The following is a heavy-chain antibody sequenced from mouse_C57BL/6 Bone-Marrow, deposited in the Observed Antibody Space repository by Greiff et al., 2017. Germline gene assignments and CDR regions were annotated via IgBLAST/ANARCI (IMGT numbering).Heavy chain of an antibody. D-gene: IGHD1-1*02. Sequence: EVQLQQSGADLVKPGASVKLSCAASGFTFSSYGMPWVRQRPDKSLEWVGTINSGDSDTDYPDSVKGQVTITRDKAKNTPYLQMSSLKSEDTAVYYCARDGGLDYGGQGTTLTVSS. J-gene: IGHJ2*01. CDR1: GFTFSSYG. V-gene: IGHV5-6*01. CDR2: INSGDSDT. CDR3: ARDGGLDY.